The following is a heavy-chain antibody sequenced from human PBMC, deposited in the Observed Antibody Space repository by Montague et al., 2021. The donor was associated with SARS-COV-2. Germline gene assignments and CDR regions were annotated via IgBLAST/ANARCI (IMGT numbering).Heavy chain of an antibody. V-gene: IGHV6-1*01. CDR3: TSGREGNYNVMDV. CDR1: GDSVSSNSAT. D-gene: IGHD1-1*01. Sequence: CAISGDSVSSNSATWNWVRQSPSRGLEWLGRTYYRSKWYNDYAXXXGSRVTINPDTSKNQFSLQLNSVTPEDTAIYYCTSGREGNYNVMDVWGQGTTVTVSS. J-gene: IGHJ6*02. CDR2: TYYRSKWYN.